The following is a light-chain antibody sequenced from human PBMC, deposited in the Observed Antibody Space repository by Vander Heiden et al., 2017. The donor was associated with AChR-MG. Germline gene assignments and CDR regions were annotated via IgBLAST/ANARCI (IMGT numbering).Light chain of an antibody. V-gene: IGLV2-23*02. J-gene: IGLJ2*01. CDR3: CSYAGYDVV. Sequence: QSALTQPASVSGSPGQSITISCTGTSSDVGSYNLVSWYQQHPGKAPKLMIHEVSKRPSGVSNRFSGSKSGNTASLTISGLQAEDEADYYCCSYAGYDVVFGGGTKPTGL. CDR2: EVS. CDR1: SSDVGSYNL.